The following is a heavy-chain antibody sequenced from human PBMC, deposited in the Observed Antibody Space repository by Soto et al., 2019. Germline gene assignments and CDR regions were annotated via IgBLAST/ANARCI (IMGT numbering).Heavy chain of an antibody. V-gene: IGHV4-34*01. CDR2: INHSGST. Sequence: SETLSLTCAVYAGAFSGYYWSWIRQPPGKGLEWIGEINHSGSTNYNPSLKSRVTISVDTSKNQFSLKLSSVTAADTAVYYCAIDWRIPLWHRTLDYCGQGTLVTGSS. J-gene: IGHJ4*02. CDR1: AGAFSGYY. D-gene: IGHD5-18*01. CDR3: AIDWRIPLWHRTLDY.